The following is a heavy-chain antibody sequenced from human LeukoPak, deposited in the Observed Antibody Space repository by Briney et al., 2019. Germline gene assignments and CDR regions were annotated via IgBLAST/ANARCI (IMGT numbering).Heavy chain of an antibody. CDR3: AGDVPGYYYYYMDV. Sequence: GGSLRLSCAASGFTFSSYSMNWVRQAPGKGLEWVSSISSSSSYIYYADSVKGRFTISRDNAKNSLYLQVNSLRAEDTAVYYCAGDVPGYYYYYMDVWGKGTTVTVSS. CDR2: ISSSSSYI. CDR1: GFTFSSYS. J-gene: IGHJ6*03. V-gene: IGHV3-21*01. D-gene: IGHD1-14*01.